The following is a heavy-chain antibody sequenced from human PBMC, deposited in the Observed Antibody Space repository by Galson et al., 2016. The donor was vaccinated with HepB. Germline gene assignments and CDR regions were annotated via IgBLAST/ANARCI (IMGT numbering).Heavy chain of an antibody. CDR1: GFTFSRFG. CDR3: ARAPTFDYDVSGYYPYYFDY. V-gene: IGHV3-33*01. J-gene: IGHJ4*02. D-gene: IGHD3-22*01. CDR2: IWYDGSNK. Sequence: SLRLSCAPSGFTFSRFGMHWVRQAPGKGLEWVAAIWYDGSNKYYAGSVKGRFAISRDNRKNTLYLQMDSLRAEDTAVYFCARAPTFDYDVSGYYPYYFDYWGQGTLVTVSS.